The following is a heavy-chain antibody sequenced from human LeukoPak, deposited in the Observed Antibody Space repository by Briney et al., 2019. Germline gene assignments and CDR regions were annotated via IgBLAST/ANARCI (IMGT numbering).Heavy chain of an antibody. D-gene: IGHD3-22*01. Sequence: ASVKVSCKASGYTFTSYYMDWVRQAPGQGLEWMGIINPSGGSTSYAQKFQGRVTMTRDTSTSTVYMELSSLRSEDTAVYYCAKSNSLYYYDSSGITPLYFDYWGQGTLVTVSS. V-gene: IGHV1-46*01. CDR1: GYTFTSYY. J-gene: IGHJ4*02. CDR2: INPSGGST. CDR3: AKSNSLYYYDSSGITPLYFDY.